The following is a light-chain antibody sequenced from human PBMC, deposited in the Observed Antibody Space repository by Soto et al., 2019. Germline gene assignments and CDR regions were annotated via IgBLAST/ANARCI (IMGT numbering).Light chain of an antibody. CDR1: QSISNL. J-gene: IGKJ4*01. V-gene: IGKV1-39*01. CDR2: AAS. CDR3: QQSYSTLLS. Sequence: DIQVTQSPSSLSASVGDRVTITCRTTQSISNLLNWYQQRPGKAPDLLIYAASTLQSGVPSRFSASGSGTDFTLTITSLQPEDFATDYCQQSYSTLLSFGGGTKVDVK.